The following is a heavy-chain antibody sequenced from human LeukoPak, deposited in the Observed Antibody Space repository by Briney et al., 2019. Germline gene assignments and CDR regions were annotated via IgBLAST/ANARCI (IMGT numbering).Heavy chain of an antibody. V-gene: IGHV5-51*01. CDR1: GYSFTSYW. J-gene: IGHJ6*02. CDR3: ARLGGEGQLVTSYYYYGMDV. Sequence: GESLKISCKGSGYSFTSYWIGWVRQMPGKGLEWMVIIYPGDSDTRYSPSFQGQVTISADKSISTAYLQWSSLKASDTAMYYCARLGGEGQLVTSYYYYGMDVWGQGTTVTVCS. CDR2: IYPGDSDT. D-gene: IGHD6-13*01.